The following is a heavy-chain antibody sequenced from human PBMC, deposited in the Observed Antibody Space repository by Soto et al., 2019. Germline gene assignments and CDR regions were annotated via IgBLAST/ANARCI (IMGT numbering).Heavy chain of an antibody. CDR3: ARDGYDGSGSPYPAY. CDR1: GGSMSEYF. J-gene: IGHJ4*02. D-gene: IGHD3-10*01. CDR2: IYYLGST. V-gene: IGHV4-59*01. Sequence: PSETLSLTCSVSGGSMSEYFLSWIRQSPGKGLEWIGYIYYLGSTDYNPSLKSRVTISVDTSKRQFSLRLTSVTAADTAVYYCARDGYDGSGSPYPAYWGPGTLVTVS.